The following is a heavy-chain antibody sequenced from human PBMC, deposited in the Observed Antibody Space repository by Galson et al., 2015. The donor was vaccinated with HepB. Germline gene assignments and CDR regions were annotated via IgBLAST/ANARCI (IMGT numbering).Heavy chain of an antibody. J-gene: IGHJ6*02. CDR2: ISYDGSNK. Sequence: SLRLSCAASGFTFSSYAMHWVRQAPGKGLEWVAVISYDGSNKYYADSVKGRFTISRDNSKNTLYLQMNSLRAEDTAVYYCARDDIVVVPAAFLGGMDVWGQGTTVTVSS. D-gene: IGHD2-2*01. CDR3: ARDDIVVVPAAFLGGMDV. V-gene: IGHV3-30-3*01. CDR1: GFTFSSYA.